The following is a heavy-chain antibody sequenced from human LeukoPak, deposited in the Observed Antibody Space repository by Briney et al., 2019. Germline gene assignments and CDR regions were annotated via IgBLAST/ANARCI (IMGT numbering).Heavy chain of an antibody. CDR3: ARERGSLGYCTTGVCYSDY. J-gene: IGHJ4*02. Sequence: ASVKVSCKASGYTFTSYGTSWVRQAPGQGLEWMGRISAYNGNTNYAQKLQDRVTMTTDTSTTTAYMELRSLRSDDTAVYYCARERGSLGYCTTGVCYSDYWGQGTLVTVSS. CDR1: GYTFTSYG. D-gene: IGHD2-8*01. CDR2: ISAYNGNT. V-gene: IGHV1-18*01.